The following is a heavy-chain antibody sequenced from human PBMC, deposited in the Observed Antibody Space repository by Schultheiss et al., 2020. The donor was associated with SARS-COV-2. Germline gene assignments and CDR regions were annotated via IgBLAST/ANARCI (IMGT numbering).Heavy chain of an antibody. J-gene: IGHJ6*02. Sequence: ASVKVSCKASGGTFSSYAISWVRQAPGQGLEWMGGINPNSGGTNYAQKFQGWVTMTRDTSISTAYMELSRLRSDDTAVYYCARRGGSYSGMDVWGQGTTVTVSS. CDR2: INPNSGGT. D-gene: IGHD3-16*01. V-gene: IGHV1-2*04. CDR1: GGTFSSYA. CDR3: ARRGGSYSGMDV.